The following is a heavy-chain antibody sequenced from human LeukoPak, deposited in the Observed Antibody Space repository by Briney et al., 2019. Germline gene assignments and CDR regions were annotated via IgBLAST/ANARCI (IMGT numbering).Heavy chain of an antibody. Sequence: GRSLRLSCAAAGFTFDDYAMYRVRQAPGKGLEWVSGISWNSDTLDYADSVKGRFTISRDNAKSSLYLQMNSLRAEDTALYYCAKCRVVLAVLDAFDIWGQGTLVTVSS. D-gene: IGHD2-15*01. CDR2: ISWNSDTL. J-gene: IGHJ3*02. CDR1: GFTFDDYA. CDR3: AKCRVVLAVLDAFDI. V-gene: IGHV3-9*01.